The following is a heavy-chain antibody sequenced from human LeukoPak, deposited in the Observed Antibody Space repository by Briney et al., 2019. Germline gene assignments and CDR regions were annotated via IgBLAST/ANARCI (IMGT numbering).Heavy chain of an antibody. Sequence: GGSLRLSCAASGFTSTDYAMNWVRQAPGEGLEWVSGITTSGADTYYADSVRGRFTISRDISKNTLYLQMNSLRAGDTALYYCAARRPYYGLDVWGQGTTVTVSS. CDR1: GFTSTDYA. J-gene: IGHJ6*02. CDR2: ITTSGADT. V-gene: IGHV3-23*01. CDR3: AARRPYYGLDV.